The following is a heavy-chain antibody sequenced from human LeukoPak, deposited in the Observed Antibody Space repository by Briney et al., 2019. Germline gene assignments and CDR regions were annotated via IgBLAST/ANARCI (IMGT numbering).Heavy chain of an antibody. Sequence: GGSLRLSCAASGFPFSSYAMHWVRPAPGKGPGWVAVISYDGSNKYYADSVKGRFTISRDNSKNTLYLQMNSLRAEDTAVYYCAKTIHNYYYGSGSYFSWFDPWGQGTLVTVSS. J-gene: IGHJ5*02. CDR3: AKTIHNYYYGSGSYFSWFDP. CDR1: GFPFSSYA. V-gene: IGHV3-30-3*02. D-gene: IGHD3-10*01. CDR2: ISYDGSNK.